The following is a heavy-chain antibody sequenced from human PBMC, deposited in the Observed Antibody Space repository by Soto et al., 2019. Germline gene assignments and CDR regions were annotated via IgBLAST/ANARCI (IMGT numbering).Heavy chain of an antibody. CDR1: GGPFSNDI. V-gene: IGHV1-69*08. CDR3: ARDSPIGSTFSGYDDIDY. CDR2: IIPLLTTT. Sequence: QVHLVQSGAEVKKPGSSVKVSCKASGGPFSNDIITWVRQAPGQGLEWMGRIIPLLTTTTYAQKFQGRVTITADRSTGTASIELNSLRSEDTAVYYCARDSPIGSTFSGYDDIDYWGQGTLVTVSS. D-gene: IGHD5-12*01. J-gene: IGHJ4*02.